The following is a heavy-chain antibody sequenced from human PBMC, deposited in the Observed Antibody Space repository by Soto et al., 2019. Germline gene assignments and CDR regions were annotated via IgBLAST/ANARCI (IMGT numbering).Heavy chain of an antibody. CDR2: ISSSSSYI. J-gene: IGHJ4*02. CDR1: GFTFSSYS. D-gene: IGHD3-9*01. CDR3: ARDISDILTGYYYY. Sequence: GGSLRLSCAASGFTFSSYSMNWVRQAPGKGLEWVSSISSSSSYIYYADSVKGRFTISRDNAKNSLYLQMNSLRAEDTAVYYCARDISDILTGYYYYWGQGTLVTVSS. V-gene: IGHV3-21*01.